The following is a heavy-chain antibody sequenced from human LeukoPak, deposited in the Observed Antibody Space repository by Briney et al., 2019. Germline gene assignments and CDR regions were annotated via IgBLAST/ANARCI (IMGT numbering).Heavy chain of an antibody. CDR3: TRGVYCSGGSCSLDY. V-gene: IGHV3-23*01. CDR1: GFTFDNYA. D-gene: IGHD2-15*01. Sequence: GGSLRLSCAASGFTFDNYAMSWVRQAPGKGLEWVSTISGTDDFTYYADSVKGRFTISRDNSRNTLSLQITSLRAEDTALYYCTRGVYCSGGSCSLDYWDQGTLVTVSS. J-gene: IGHJ4*02. CDR2: ISGTDDFT.